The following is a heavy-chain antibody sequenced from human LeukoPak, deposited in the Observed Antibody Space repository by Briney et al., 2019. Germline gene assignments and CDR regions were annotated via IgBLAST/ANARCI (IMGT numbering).Heavy chain of an antibody. Sequence: SETLSLTCTVSGYSISSGYYWGWIRQPPGKGLEWIGSIYHSGSTYYNPSLKSRGTIPVDTFKNHFSLKVSSVTAADTAVYYCARSLNPVAGGYYFDYWGQGTLVTVSS. D-gene: IGHD6-19*01. CDR2: IYHSGST. CDR1: GYSISSGYY. V-gene: IGHV4-38-2*02. CDR3: ARSLNPVAGGYYFDY. J-gene: IGHJ4*02.